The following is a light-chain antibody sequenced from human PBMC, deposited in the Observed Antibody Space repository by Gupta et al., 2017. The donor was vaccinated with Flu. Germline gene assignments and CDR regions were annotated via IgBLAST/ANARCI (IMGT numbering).Light chain of an antibody. CDR2: DTS. Sequence: EIVLTQSPATLSLSPGERATLSCRASQSVTSYLAWYQQKPGQAPRLLIYDTSNRATGIPARFSGSGYGTDFTLTMSSRDPEDFAVYYCQQRSNWPPFSFGPGTRVDIK. J-gene: IGKJ3*01. CDR1: QSVTSY. V-gene: IGKV3-11*01. CDR3: QQRSNWPPFS.